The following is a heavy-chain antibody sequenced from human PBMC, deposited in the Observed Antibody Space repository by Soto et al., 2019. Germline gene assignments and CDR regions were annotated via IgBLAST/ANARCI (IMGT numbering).Heavy chain of an antibody. CDR3: AKRPLPRWLQSEEYFQH. CDR1: GFTFSSYG. V-gene: IGHV3-30*18. CDR2: ISYDGSNK. J-gene: IGHJ1*01. Sequence: PGGSLRLSCAASGFTFSSYGMHWVRQAPGKGLEWVAVISYDGSNKYYADSVKGRLTISRDNSKNTLYLQMNSLRAEDTAVYYCAKRPLPRWLQSEEYFQHWGQGTLVTVSS. D-gene: IGHD4-4*01.